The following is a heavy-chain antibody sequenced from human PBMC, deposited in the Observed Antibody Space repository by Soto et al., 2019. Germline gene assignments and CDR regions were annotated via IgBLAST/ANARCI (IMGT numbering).Heavy chain of an antibody. CDR2: INSDESRT. CDR1: GFTFSSYW. J-gene: IGHJ4*02. CDR3: ARGDGDYYDGNGYLGRH. V-gene: IGHV3-74*01. Sequence: EVQLVESGGGIVQPGGSLRLSCAASGFTFSSYWMHWVRQAPGKGLVWVSRINSDESRTSYADSAKGRFTISRDNAENTVYLQMNSLRAEDTAVYYCARGDGDYYDGNGYLGRHWGQGTLVTVSS. D-gene: IGHD3-22*01.